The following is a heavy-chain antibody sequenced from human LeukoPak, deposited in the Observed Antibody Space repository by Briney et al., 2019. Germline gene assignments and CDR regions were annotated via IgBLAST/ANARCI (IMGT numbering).Heavy chain of an antibody. V-gene: IGHV3-7*01. J-gene: IGHJ4*02. D-gene: IGHD3-3*01. CDR2: IKQDGSEK. Sequence: PGGSLRLSCAASGFTFSSYWMSWVRQAPGKGLEWVANIKQDGSEKYYVDSVKGRSTISRDNAKNSLYLQMNSLRAEDTAVYYCARADYDFWSGSDYWGQGTLVTVSS. CDR1: GFTFSSYW. CDR3: ARADYDFWSGSDY.